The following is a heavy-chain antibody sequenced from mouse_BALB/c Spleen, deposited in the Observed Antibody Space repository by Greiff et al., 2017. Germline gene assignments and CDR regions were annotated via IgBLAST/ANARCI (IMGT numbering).Heavy chain of an antibody. CDR2: IRTYYGDA. J-gene: IGHJ3*01. CDR3: AANHLFAY. CDR1: GYTFTDYA. V-gene: IGHV1S137*01. D-gene: IGHD4-1*01. Sequence: VQLQESGAELVRPGVSVKISCKGSGYTFTDYAMHWVKQSHAKSLEWIGVIRTYYGDASYNQKFKGKATMTVDKSSSTAYMELARLTSEDSAIYYCAANHLFAYWGQGTLVTVSA.